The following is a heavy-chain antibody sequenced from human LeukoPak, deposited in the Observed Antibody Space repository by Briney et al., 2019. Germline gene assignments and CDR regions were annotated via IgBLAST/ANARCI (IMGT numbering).Heavy chain of an antibody. D-gene: IGHD3-22*01. CDR1: GFVFHDYN. J-gene: IGHJ4*02. V-gene: IGHV3-21*06. CDR3: ARDADFYDNRGHQITQYYHDH. CDR2: ITSSSRYT. Sequence: GGSLRLSCAASGFVFHDYNMNWVRQAPGRGLEWVSSITSSSRYTFYADSVKGRFTISRDNTRNSLFLQMDSLTSEDTAVYFCARDADFYDNRGHQITQYYHDHWGQGTLVTVSS.